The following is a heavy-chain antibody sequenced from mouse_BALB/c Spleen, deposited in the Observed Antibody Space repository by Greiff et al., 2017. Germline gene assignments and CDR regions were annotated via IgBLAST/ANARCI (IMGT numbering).Heavy chain of an antibody. CDR1: GFTFSSYA. Sequence: EVHLVESGGGLVKPGGSLKLSCAASGFTFSSYAMSWVRQTPEKRLEWVASISSGGSTYYPDSVKGRFTISRDNARNILYLQMSSLRSEDTAMYYCARGGRYDGFDYWGQGTTLTVSS. CDR3: ARGGRYDGFDY. D-gene: IGHD2-14*01. CDR2: ISSGGST. V-gene: IGHV5-6-5*01. J-gene: IGHJ2*01.